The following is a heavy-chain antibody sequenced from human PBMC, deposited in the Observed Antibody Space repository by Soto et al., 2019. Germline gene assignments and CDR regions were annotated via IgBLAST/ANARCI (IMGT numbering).Heavy chain of an antibody. CDR1: GGSISSGGYY. J-gene: IGHJ3*02. V-gene: IGHV4-31*03. Sequence: SETLSLTCTVSGGSISSGGYYWSWIRQHPGKGLEWIGYIYYSGSTYYNPSLKSRVTISVDTSKNQFSLKLSSVTAADPAVYYCARDPRSSSWIDAFDIWGKGKMVTI. D-gene: IGHD6-13*01. CDR3: ARDPRSSSWIDAFDI. CDR2: IYYSGST.